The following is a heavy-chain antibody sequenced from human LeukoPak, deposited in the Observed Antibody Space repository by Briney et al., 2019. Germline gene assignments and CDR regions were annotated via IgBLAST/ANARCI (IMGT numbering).Heavy chain of an antibody. V-gene: IGHV4-4*09. Sequence: SETLSLTCAVSGGAISRNYWSWIRQPPGKGLEWMGYIHTSGSTNYIPSLKSRVTISVDTSKNQFSLKLGSVTAADTAVYYCARLVYSLDGSGYNWFDPWGQGTLVTVSS. CDR1: GGAISRNY. J-gene: IGHJ5*02. CDR3: ARLVYSLDGSGYNWFDP. CDR2: IHTSGST. D-gene: IGHD2-15*01.